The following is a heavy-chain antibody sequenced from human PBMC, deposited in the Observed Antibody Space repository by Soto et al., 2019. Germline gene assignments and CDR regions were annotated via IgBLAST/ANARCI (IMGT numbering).Heavy chain of an antibody. V-gene: IGHV5-51*01. CDR1: GYRFTSYW. J-gene: IGHJ6*02. Sequence: GESLKISCKGSGYRFTSYWIGWVRQMPGKGLEWMGIIYPGDSDTRYSPSFQGQVTISADKSISTAYLQWSSLKASDTAMYYCARIRFLEWSYYYGMDVWGQGTTVTVSS. D-gene: IGHD3-3*01. CDR2: IYPGDSDT. CDR3: ARIRFLEWSYYYGMDV.